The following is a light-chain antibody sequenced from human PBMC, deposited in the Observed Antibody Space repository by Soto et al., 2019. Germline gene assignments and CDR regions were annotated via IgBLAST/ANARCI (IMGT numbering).Light chain of an antibody. Sequence: EIVLTQSPGTLSLSPGERATLSCRASQSVSSSYLAWYQQKPGQAPRLLIYGASSRATGIPDRFSGSGSGTDFTLTSSRLEPEDLAVYYCQQYGRSPAFGGGTKVEIK. CDR3: QQYGRSPA. CDR1: QSVSSSY. J-gene: IGKJ4*01. CDR2: GAS. V-gene: IGKV3-20*01.